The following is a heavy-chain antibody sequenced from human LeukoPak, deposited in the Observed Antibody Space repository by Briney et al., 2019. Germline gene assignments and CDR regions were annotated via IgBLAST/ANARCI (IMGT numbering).Heavy chain of an antibody. D-gene: IGHD1-1*01. J-gene: IGHJ3*02. CDR2: ISYDGSNQ. Sequence: GGSLRLXCAASGFSFSTYGMFWVRQAPGKGLEWVGVISYDGSNQYYADSVKGRFTISRDNSKNTLYLQMDSLRAEDTAVYYCAKDLEGPPAGAFDIWGQGTMVTVSS. CDR3: AKDLEGPPAGAFDI. CDR1: GFSFSTYG. V-gene: IGHV3-33*05.